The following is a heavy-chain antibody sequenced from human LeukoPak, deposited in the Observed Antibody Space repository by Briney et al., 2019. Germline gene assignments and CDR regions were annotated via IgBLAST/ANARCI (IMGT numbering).Heavy chain of an antibody. CDR3: ARGEVTFDY. CDR1: GGSFSGYY. D-gene: IGHD2-21*02. V-gene: IGHV4-34*01. J-gene: IGHJ4*02. Sequence: SETLSLTCAVYGGSFSGYYWSWIRQPPGKGLEWIGEINHSGSTNYNPSLKSRVTISVDTSKNQFSLKLSSVTAADTAVYYCARGEVTFDYWGQGTLATVSS. CDR2: INHSGST.